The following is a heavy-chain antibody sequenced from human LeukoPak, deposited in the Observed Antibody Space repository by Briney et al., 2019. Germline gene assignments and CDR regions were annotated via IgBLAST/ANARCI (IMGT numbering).Heavy chain of an antibody. D-gene: IGHD6-19*01. CDR2: ISYDGSDK. Sequence: PGGSLRLSCAASGFTFSSYGMRWVRQAPGKGLEWVAIISYDGSDKYYADSVRGRFTISRDNSKHTLYLQMNSLRPEDTAVYYCAPDPRSSGWYVAQFDHWGQGTLVTVSS. CDR1: GFTFSSYG. CDR3: APDPRSSGWYVAQFDH. J-gene: IGHJ4*02. V-gene: IGHV3-30*03.